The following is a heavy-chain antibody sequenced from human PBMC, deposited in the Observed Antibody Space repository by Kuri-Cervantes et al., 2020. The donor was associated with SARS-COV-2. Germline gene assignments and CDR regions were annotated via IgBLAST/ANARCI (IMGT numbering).Heavy chain of an antibody. Sequence: GESLKISCAASGFTFSSYAMHWVRQAPGKGLEYVSAISSNGGSTYYADSVKGRFTISRDNSKNTLYLQMSSLRAEDTAVYYCVKEGELWYSSSWYPSGDHYYYGMDVWGQGTTVTVSS. CDR3: VKEGELWYSSSWYPSGDHYYYGMDV. CDR1: GFTFSSYA. CDR2: ISSNGGST. J-gene: IGHJ6*02. D-gene: IGHD6-13*01. V-gene: IGHV3-64D*08.